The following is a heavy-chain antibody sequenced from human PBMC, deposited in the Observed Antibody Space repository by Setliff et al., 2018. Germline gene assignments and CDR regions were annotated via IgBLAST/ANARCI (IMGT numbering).Heavy chain of an antibody. CDR2: IGHTGSI. J-gene: IGHJ4*02. CDR3: ARDLGHGGDSDY. D-gene: IGHD2-21*02. CDR1: GYSISSGYI. Sequence: SETLSLTCTVSGYSISSGYIWGWIRQPPGKGLEWVGNIGHTGSIDYNPSLKSRLTISRDASKNQVSLKLNSVTATDTAVYYCARDLGHGGDSDYWGQGILVTVSS. V-gene: IGHV4-38-2*02.